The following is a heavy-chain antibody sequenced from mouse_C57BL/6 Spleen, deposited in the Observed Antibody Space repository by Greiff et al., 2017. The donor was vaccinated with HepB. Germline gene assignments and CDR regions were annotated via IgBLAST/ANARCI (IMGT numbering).Heavy chain of an antibody. D-gene: IGHD3-2*02. Sequence: VQGVESGPELVKPGASVKISCKASGYAFSSSWMNWVKQRPGKGLEWIGRIYPGDGDTNYNGKFKGKATLTADNSSSTAYMQLSSLTSEDSAVYFCAGGCSSGPYDYWGQGTTLTVSS. CDR2: IYPGDGDT. V-gene: IGHV1-82*01. J-gene: IGHJ2*01. CDR1: GYAFSSSW. CDR3: AGGCSSGPYDY.